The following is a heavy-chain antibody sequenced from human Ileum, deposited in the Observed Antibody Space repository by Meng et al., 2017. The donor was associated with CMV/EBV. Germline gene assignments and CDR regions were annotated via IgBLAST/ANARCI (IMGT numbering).Heavy chain of an antibody. CDR3: ARRLREARERTWENWLDR. Sequence: QVQLQESGSGLVKHSXXXXXXRXASXGSISNYFWNWIRQPAGKGLEWIGSVKSRGSASLYNPSLKSRVTVSVDMSKNQFFLKLSSVTAADTAIYYCARRLREARERTWENWLDRWGQGILVTVSS. D-gene: IGHD1-14*01. CDR1: XGSISNYF. J-gene: IGHJ5*02. V-gene: IGHV4-4*07. CDR2: VKSRGSAS.